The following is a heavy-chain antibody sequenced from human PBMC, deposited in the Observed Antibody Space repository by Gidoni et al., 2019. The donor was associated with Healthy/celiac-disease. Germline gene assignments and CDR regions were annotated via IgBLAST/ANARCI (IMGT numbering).Heavy chain of an antibody. V-gene: IGHV3-23*01. J-gene: IGHJ4*02. CDR3: AKDRKKGFDWPPGDY. CDR1: GFTFSSYA. D-gene: IGHD3-9*01. Sequence: EVQLLESGGGLVQPGGSLRLSCAASGFTFSSYALSWVRQAPGKGLEWVSAIRGSGGSTYYADSVKGRFTISRDNSKNTLYLQMNSLKAEDTAVYYCAKDRKKGFDWPPGDYWGQGTLVTVSS. CDR2: IRGSGGST.